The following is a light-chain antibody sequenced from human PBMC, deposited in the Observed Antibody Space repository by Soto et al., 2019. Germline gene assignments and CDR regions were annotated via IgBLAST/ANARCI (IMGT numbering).Light chain of an antibody. V-gene: IGKV2-24*01. CDR2: KIS. J-gene: IGKJ1*01. CDR1: QSRVHSDGNTY. CDR3: MQGTQSSWT. Sequence: DIVMTQTPLSSSVTLXQPASISCRSSQSRVHSDGNTYLSWFHQRPGQPPRLLICKISDRFSGVPDRFSGSGAGTDFTLTISRVEAEDVGVYYCMQGTQSSWTFGQGTKV.